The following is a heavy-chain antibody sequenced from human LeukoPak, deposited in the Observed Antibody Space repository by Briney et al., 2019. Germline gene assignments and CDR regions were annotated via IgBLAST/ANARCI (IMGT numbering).Heavy chain of an antibody. D-gene: IGHD3-10*01. CDR2: IWYDGSNK. CDR1: GFTFSSYG. J-gene: IGHJ4*02. V-gene: IGHV3-33*01. CDR3: ARDSSYYGSGSPDDYFDY. Sequence: GSSLRLSCAASGFTFSSYGMHWVRQAPGKGLEWVAVIWYDGSNKYYADSVKGRFTISRDNSKNTLYLQMNSLRAEDTAVYYCARDSSYYGSGSPDDYFDYWGQGTLVTVSS.